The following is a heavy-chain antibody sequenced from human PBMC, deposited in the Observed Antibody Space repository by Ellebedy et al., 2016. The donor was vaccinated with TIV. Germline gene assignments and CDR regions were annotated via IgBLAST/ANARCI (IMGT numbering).Heavy chain of an antibody. CDR1: GFTFSEFY. J-gene: IGHJ4*02. Sequence: GESLKISXAASGFTFSEFYMTWIRQAPGKRLEWVAYISSSGSSTHYADSVKGRFTISRDNAKNSLYLQMNSLRAEDTAVYYCARGRGGATGSYYFDYWGQGTLVTVSS. CDR3: ARGRGGATGSYYFDY. V-gene: IGHV3-11*01. CDR2: ISSSGSST. D-gene: IGHD1-26*01.